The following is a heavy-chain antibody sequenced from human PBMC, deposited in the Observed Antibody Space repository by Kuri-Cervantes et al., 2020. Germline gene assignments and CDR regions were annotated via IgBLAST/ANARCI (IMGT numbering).Heavy chain of an antibody. Sequence: GESLKISCAASGFTFSSYAMHWVRQAPGKGLEWVAVISYDGSNKYYADSVKGRFTISRDNAKNSLYLQMNSLRAEDTAVYYCARLVVASNYYYYGMDVWGQGTTVTVSS. CDR3: ARLVVASNYYYYGMDV. J-gene: IGHJ6*02. CDR1: GFTFSSYA. V-gene: IGHV3-30-3*01. CDR2: ISYDGSNK. D-gene: IGHD2-15*01.